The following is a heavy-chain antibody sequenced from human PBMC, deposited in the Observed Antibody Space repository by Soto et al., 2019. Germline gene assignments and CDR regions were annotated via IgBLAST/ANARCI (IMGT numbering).Heavy chain of an antibody. J-gene: IGHJ6*02. CDR3: ARADIVVVPAATYYYGMDV. CDR2: ISYDGSNK. V-gene: IGHV3-30-3*01. CDR1: GFTFSSHA. Sequence: LRLSCAASGFTFSSHAMHWVRQAPGKGLEWVAVISYDGSNKYYADSVKGRFTISRDNSKNTLYLQMNSLRAEDTAVYYCARADIVVVPAATYYYGMDVWGQGTTVTVSS. D-gene: IGHD2-2*01.